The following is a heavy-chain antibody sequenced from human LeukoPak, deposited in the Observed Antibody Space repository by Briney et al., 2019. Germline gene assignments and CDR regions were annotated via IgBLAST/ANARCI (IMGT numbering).Heavy chain of an antibody. Sequence: PGGSLILSCAASGFTFSGSAMHWVRQASGKGLGWVGRIRSKANNYATAFAASVKGRFTISRDDSKNTVYLQMNSLKTEDTAVYYCMSLTQNAFDIWGQGTMVTVSS. CDR1: GFTFSGSA. V-gene: IGHV3-73*01. CDR2: IRSKANNYAT. J-gene: IGHJ3*02. CDR3: MSLTQNAFDI.